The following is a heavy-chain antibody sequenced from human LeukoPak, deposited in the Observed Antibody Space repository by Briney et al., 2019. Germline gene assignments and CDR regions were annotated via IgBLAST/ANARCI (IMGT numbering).Heavy chain of an antibody. CDR2: IYYSGST. Sequence: SETLSLTCTVSGGSISSSSYYWGWIRQPPGKGLEWIGSIYYSGSTYYNPSLKSRVTISVDTSKNQFSLKLSSVTAADTAVYYCARHCGDYDFWSGYPNWFGPWGQGTLVTVSS. CDR1: GGSISSSSYY. V-gene: IGHV4-39*01. D-gene: IGHD3-3*01. J-gene: IGHJ5*02. CDR3: ARHCGDYDFWSGYPNWFGP.